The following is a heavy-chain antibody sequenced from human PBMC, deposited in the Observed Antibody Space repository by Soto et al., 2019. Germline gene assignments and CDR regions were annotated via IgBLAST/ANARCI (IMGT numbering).Heavy chain of an antibody. CDR1: GYSFTSYW. Sequence: GESLKISCKGSGYSFTSYWISWVRQMPGKGLEWMGRIDPSDSYTNYSPSFQGHVTISADKSISTAYLQWSSLKASDTAMYYRARDLIAAAANNWFDPWGQGTLVTVSS. J-gene: IGHJ5*02. CDR2: IDPSDSYT. V-gene: IGHV5-10-1*01. D-gene: IGHD6-13*01. CDR3: ARDLIAAAANNWFDP.